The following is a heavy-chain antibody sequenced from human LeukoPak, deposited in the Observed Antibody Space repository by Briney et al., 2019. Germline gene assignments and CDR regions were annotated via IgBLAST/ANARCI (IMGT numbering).Heavy chain of an antibody. D-gene: IGHD6-19*01. Sequence: PSEALSLTCTVSGGSISSHYWSWLRQPPGKGLEWIGYIYYSGSTNYNPSLKSRATISVDTSKNQFSLKLSSVTAADTAVYYCARREGLAVAGNRYYYYYYMDGWGKGTTVTVSS. CDR1: GGSISSHY. CDR3: ARREGLAVAGNRYYYYYYMDG. V-gene: IGHV4-59*11. J-gene: IGHJ6*03. CDR2: IYYSGST.